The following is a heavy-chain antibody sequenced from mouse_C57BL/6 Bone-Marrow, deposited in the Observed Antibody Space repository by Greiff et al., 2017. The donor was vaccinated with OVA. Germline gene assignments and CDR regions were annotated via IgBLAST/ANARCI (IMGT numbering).Heavy chain of an antibody. V-gene: IGHV14-1*01. Sequence: VQLQQSGAELVRPGASVKLSCTASGFNIKDYYMHWVKQRPEQGLEWIGRIDPEDGDTEYAPKFQGKATMTADTSSNTAYLQLSSLTSEDTAVYYCTTSDTVVAERYYFDYWGQGTTLTVSS. CDR3: TTSDTVVAERYYFDY. J-gene: IGHJ2*01. CDR1: GFNIKDYY. D-gene: IGHD1-1*01. CDR2: IDPEDGDT.